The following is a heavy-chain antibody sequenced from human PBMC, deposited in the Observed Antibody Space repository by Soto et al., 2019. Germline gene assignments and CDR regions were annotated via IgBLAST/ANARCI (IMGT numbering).Heavy chain of an antibody. V-gene: IGHV1-69*02. J-gene: IGHJ5*02. Sequence: QVQLVQSGAEVKKPGSSVKVSCKASGGTFSSYTISWVRQAPGQGLEWMGRIIPILGIANYAQKFQGRVTITADKSTSTAYMELSSLRSEDTAVYDCARFSLWFGELSSWFDPWGQGTLVTVSS. CDR1: GGTFSSYT. CDR2: IIPILGIA. CDR3: ARFSLWFGELSSWFDP. D-gene: IGHD3-10*01.